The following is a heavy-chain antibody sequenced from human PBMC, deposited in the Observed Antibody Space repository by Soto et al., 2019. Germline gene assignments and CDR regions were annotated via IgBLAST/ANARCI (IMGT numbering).Heavy chain of an antibody. CDR2: ISSGSSKI. CDR1: VFAFRSYS. V-gene: IGHV3-21*01. CDR3: ARESRGAVVTAATDF. J-gene: IGHJ4*02. D-gene: IGHD2-2*01. Sequence: WGSLRLSCASSVFAFRSYSMNWVRQAPGKGLELVSSISSGSSKIYYADSVKGRFTISRDNAKNSVYLQMDSLRGEDTAVYYCARESRGAVVTAATDFWGQGTMVTVSS.